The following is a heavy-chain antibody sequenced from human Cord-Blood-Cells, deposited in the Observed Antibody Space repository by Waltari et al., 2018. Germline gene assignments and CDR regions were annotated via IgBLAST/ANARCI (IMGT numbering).Heavy chain of an antibody. V-gene: IGHV4-39*01. J-gene: IGHJ2*01. CDR2: IYYSGST. Sequence: QLQLQESGPGLVKPSETLSLTCTVSGGSIRSSSYSWGWIRQPPGKGLEWIGSIYYSGSTYYNPSLKSRVTISVDTSKNQFSLKLSSVTAADTAVYYCAAGIAVAVWYFDLWGRGTLVTVSS. D-gene: IGHD6-19*01. CDR3: AAGIAVAVWYFDL. CDR1: GGSIRSSSYS.